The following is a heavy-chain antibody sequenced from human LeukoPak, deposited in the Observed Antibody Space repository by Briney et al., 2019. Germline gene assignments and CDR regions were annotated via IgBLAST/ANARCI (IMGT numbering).Heavy chain of an antibody. V-gene: IGHV3-7*01. J-gene: IGHJ6*03. CDR3: TRDRESASVVHYYYYMDV. CDR1: GFTFNSYW. D-gene: IGHD3-10*01. Sequence: PGGSLRLSCAGSGFTFNSYWMSWVRQAPGKGLECVANIKQDGSEKDYLDSVKGRFTISRDNTKNSLYLQMNSLRAEDTAVYYCTRDRESASVVHYYYYMDVWGIGTTVTVSS. CDR2: IKQDGSEK.